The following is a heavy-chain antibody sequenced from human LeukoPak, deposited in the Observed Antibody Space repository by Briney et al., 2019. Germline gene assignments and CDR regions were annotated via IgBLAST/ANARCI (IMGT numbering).Heavy chain of an antibody. V-gene: IGHV3-7*05. CDR2: IKADGSEK. J-gene: IGHJ4*02. CDR3: ASRNNFEY. Sequence: GGSLRLSCAASGLSFSGHWMNCVRQPPGKGLEWVANIKADGSEKYYVDSVKGRFTISRDDAKRTVDLQMDNLRAEDTAIYYCASRNNFEYWGQGALVTVSS. CDR1: GLSFSGHW. D-gene: IGHD2/OR15-2a*01.